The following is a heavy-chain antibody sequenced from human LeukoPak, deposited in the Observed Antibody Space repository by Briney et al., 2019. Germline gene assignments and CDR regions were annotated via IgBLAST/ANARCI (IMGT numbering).Heavy chain of an antibody. D-gene: IGHD6-6*01. J-gene: IGHJ5*02. CDR3: ALTEYSSSFHWFDP. Sequence: SVKVSCKASGGTFSSYAISWVRQAPGQGLEWMGGIIPIFGTANHAQKFQGRVTITADESTSTAYMELSSLRSEDTAVYYCALTEYSSSFHWFDPWGQGTLVTVSS. CDR1: GGTFSSYA. CDR2: IIPIFGTA. V-gene: IGHV1-69*13.